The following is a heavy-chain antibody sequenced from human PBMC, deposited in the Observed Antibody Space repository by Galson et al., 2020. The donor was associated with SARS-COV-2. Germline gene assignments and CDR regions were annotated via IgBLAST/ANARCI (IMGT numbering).Heavy chain of an antibody. CDR3: ARELSFDYGDYSIVDD. V-gene: IGHV3-33*01. D-gene: IGHD4-17*01. Sequence: GEPLKISCAASGFTFSSYGMHWVRQAPGKGLEWVAVIWYDGSNKYYADSVKGRFTISRDNSKNTLYRQMNSLRAEDTAVYYCARELSFDYGDYSIVDDWGQGTLVTVSS. CDR2: IWYDGSNK. J-gene: IGHJ4*02. CDR1: GFTFSSYG.